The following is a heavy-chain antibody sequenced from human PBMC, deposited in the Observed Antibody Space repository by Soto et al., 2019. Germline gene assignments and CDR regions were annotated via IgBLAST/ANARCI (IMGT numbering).Heavy chain of an antibody. D-gene: IGHD5-12*01. CDR2: ISAYNGNR. Sequence: QGQLLQPGDEVKTPGASVRVSCRASGYPFTSYGISWVRQAPGQGLEWVAWISAYNGNRDIAQKFQGRVTMTLETSTGTAHLELGDLTSADTAVYYCARGRIVASIHDAFEIWGQGTNVTVSS. CDR3: ARGRIVASIHDAFEI. J-gene: IGHJ3*02. V-gene: IGHV1-18*01. CDR1: GYPFTSYG.